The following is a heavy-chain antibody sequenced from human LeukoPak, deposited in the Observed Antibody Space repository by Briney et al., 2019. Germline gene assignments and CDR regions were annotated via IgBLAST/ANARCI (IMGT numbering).Heavy chain of an antibody. CDR1: GFTFSGSA. Sequence: GGSLRLSCAASGFTFSGSAMHWVRQASGKGLEWVGRIRSKANSYATAYAASARGRFTISRDDSKNTAYLQMNSLNTEDTAVYYCTKGSAAAGSNNWFDPWGQEPWSPSPQ. CDR3: TKGSAAAGSNNWFDP. CDR2: IRSKANSYAT. D-gene: IGHD6-13*01. J-gene: IGHJ5*02. V-gene: IGHV3-73*01.